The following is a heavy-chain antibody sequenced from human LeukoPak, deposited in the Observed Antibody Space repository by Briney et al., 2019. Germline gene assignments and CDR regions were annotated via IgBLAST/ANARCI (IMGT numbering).Heavy chain of an antibody. D-gene: IGHD3-9*01. CDR3: ARDPYDILTGYSFFDY. V-gene: IGHV3-74*01. J-gene: IGHJ4*02. Sequence: GGSLRLSCGASGFTFGTYWMHWVRQAPGKGLVWVSGINSDGGTTTYADSVKGRFTISRDNAKNTLYLQMNSLRAEDTAVYYCARDPYDILTGYSFFDYWGQGTLVAVSS. CDR2: INSDGGTT. CDR1: GFTFGTYW.